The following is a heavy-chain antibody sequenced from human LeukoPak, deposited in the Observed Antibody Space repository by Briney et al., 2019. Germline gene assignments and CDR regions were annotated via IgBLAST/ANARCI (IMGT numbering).Heavy chain of an antibody. D-gene: IGHD6-13*01. Sequence: GRSLRLSCAASGFTFSSYAMHWVRQAPGKGLEWVAVISYDGSNKYYADSVKGRFTISRDNSKNTLYLEMNSLRAEDTAVYYCARDREIAAAGFFHYYYGMDVWGQGTMVTVSS. V-gene: IGHV3-30*04. CDR3: ARDREIAAAGFFHYYYGMDV. J-gene: IGHJ6*02. CDR1: GFTFSSYA. CDR2: ISYDGSNK.